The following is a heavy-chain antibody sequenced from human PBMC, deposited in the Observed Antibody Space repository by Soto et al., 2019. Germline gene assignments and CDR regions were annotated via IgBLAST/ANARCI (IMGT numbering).Heavy chain of an antibody. CDR1: GGSISSSNW. Sequence: PSETLCLSYTFSGGSISSSNWWSWVRQPPGKGLEWIGEMHHSGSTNYNPSLKSRVVISVDKSNNQFSLKVSSVTAADTAVYYCARVESGPFDYWGQGTLVTVSS. J-gene: IGHJ4*02. CDR3: ARVESGPFDY. CDR2: MHHSGST. V-gene: IGHV4-4*02. D-gene: IGHD1-1*01.